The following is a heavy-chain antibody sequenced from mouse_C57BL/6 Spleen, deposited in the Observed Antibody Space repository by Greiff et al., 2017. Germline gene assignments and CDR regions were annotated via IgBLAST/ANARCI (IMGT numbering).Heavy chain of an antibody. J-gene: IGHJ4*01. Sequence: EVKLQESGEGLVKPGGSLKLSCAASGFTFSSYAMSWVRQTPEKRLEWVAYISSGGDYIYYADTVKGRFTISRDNARNTLYLQMSSLKSEDTAMYYCTRDRDYYGSSYYYAMDYWGQGTSVTVSS. D-gene: IGHD1-1*01. CDR2: ISSGGDYI. V-gene: IGHV5-9-1*02. CDR1: GFTFSSYA. CDR3: TRDRDYYGSSYYYAMDY.